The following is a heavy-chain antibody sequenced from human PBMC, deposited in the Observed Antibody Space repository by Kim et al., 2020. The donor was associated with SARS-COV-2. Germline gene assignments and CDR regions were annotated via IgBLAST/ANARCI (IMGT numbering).Heavy chain of an antibody. CDR3: ARFSPYYYDSSGYYPFDY. Sequence: SRVTISVDKSKNQFSLKLSSVTAADTAVYYCARFSPYYYDSSGYYPFDYWGQGTLVTVSS. V-gene: IGHV4-4*02. J-gene: IGHJ4*02. D-gene: IGHD3-22*01.